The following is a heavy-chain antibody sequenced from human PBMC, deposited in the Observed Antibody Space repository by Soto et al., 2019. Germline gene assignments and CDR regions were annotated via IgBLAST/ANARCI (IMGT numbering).Heavy chain of an antibody. D-gene: IGHD4-4*01. CDR1: GFSFSSYA. V-gene: IGHV3-23*01. Sequence: DVQLLESGGGLVQPGGSLRLSCAASGFSFSSYAMVWVRQAPGKGLEWVSVISARGGSSHFADSVKGRFTISRDNSKNVLSLEMNSLRAEDTAIYFCAKGSIEYSASVDNWGQGTLVLVSS. CDR3: AKGSIEYSASVDN. J-gene: IGHJ4*02. CDR2: ISARGGSS.